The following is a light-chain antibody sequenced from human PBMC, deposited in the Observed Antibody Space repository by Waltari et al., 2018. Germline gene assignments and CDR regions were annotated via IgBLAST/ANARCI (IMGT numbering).Light chain of an antibody. Sequence: QSVLTQPPSVSGAPGQTVTISCPGSSSNIGADYDVHWYQQLPGTAPKLLIYATNNRPSGVPARFSGSKSGTSASLAITGLQPEDEATYFCQSYDSSLRIFGGGTKLTVL. CDR3: QSYDSSLRI. J-gene: IGLJ2*01. CDR2: ATN. V-gene: IGLV1-40*01. CDR1: SSNIGADYD.